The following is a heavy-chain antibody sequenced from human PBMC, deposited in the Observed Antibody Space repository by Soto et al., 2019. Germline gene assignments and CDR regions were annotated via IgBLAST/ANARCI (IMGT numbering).Heavy chain of an antibody. Sequence: SETLSLTCTVSGGSISTYDWSWIRQSPGKGLEWIGCIYHTGSTKYDPSLKSRVTISVDTSKNQFSLKLISVTAADTAVYYCARVVTATSHYFDYWGQGALVTVSS. V-gene: IGHV4-59*01. CDR3: ARVVTATSHYFDY. CDR2: IYHTGST. D-gene: IGHD2-21*02. J-gene: IGHJ4*02. CDR1: GGSISTYD.